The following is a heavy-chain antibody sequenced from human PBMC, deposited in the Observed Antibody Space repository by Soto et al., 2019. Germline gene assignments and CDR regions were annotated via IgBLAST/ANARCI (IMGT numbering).Heavy chain of an antibody. J-gene: IGHJ4*02. CDR2: IIPILGIA. D-gene: IGHD5-18*01. CDR1: GGTFSSYT. CDR3: ASLGYSYGSFDY. Sequence: QVQLVQSGAEVKKPGSSVKVSCKASGGTFSSYTISWVRQAPGQGLEWMGRIIPILGIANYAQKFQGRVTIXAXXSTSTAYMELSSLRSEDTAVYYCASLGYSYGSFDYWGQGTLVTVSS. V-gene: IGHV1-69*02.